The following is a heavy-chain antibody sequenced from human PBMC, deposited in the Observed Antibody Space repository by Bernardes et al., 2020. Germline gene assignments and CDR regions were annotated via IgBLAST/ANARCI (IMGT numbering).Heavy chain of an antibody. CDR2: INHSGST. CDR3: ARARVVPAARPLWDYGVGTPFDY. V-gene: IGHV4-34*01. D-gene: IGHD2-2*01. J-gene: IGHJ4*02. CDR1: GGSFSGYY. Sequence: SETLSLTCAVYGGSFSGYYWSWIRQPPGKGLEWIGEINHSGSTNYNPSLKSRVTISVDTSKNQFSLKLSSVTAADTAVYYCARARVVPAARPLWDYGVGTPFDYWGQGTLVTVSS.